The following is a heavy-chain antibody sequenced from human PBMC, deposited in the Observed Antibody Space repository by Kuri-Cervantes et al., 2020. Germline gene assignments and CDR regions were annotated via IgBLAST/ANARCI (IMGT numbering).Heavy chain of an antibody. D-gene: IGHD3-22*01. J-gene: IGHJ6*03. CDR1: GGSISSYY. CDR2: IYTSGNT. V-gene: IGHV4-4*07. Sequence: SETLSLTCTVSGGSISSYYWSWIRQPAGKGLEWIGRIYTSGNTNYNPSLKSRVTISVDTSKNQFSLKLSSVTAADTAVYYCAREGLGSSGYFHYYYYYMDVWGKGTTVTVSS. CDR3: AREGLGSSGYFHYYYYYMDV.